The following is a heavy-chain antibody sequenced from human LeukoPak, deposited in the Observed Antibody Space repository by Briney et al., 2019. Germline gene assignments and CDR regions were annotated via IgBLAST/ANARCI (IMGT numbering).Heavy chain of an antibody. Sequence: GGSLRLSCAASGFTFSSYSMNWVRQAPGKGLEWVSYISSSSAIYYADSVKGRFTISRDNSKNTLYLQMNSLRAEDTAVYYCAKDSGSYGGEYYWGQGTLVTVSS. J-gene: IGHJ4*02. CDR2: ISSSSAI. CDR1: GFTFSSYS. D-gene: IGHD1-26*01. CDR3: AKDSGSYGGEYY. V-gene: IGHV3-48*01.